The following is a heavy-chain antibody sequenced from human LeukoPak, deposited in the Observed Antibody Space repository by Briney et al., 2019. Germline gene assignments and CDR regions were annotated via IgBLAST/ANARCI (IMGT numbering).Heavy chain of an antibody. V-gene: IGHV3-23*01. CDR3: SKGPNGDWVCGFDM. CDR2: ISASGGRT. Sequence: GGSLRLSCEGSGFTFSNYAMSWVRQAPGKRPEWVSGISASGGRTHYADSVKGRFIISRDNSKNTVFLQMNSQRVEDTALYYCSKGPNGDWVCGFDMWGHGTMVTVSS. J-gene: IGHJ3*02. D-gene: IGHD2-21*01. CDR1: GFTFSNYA.